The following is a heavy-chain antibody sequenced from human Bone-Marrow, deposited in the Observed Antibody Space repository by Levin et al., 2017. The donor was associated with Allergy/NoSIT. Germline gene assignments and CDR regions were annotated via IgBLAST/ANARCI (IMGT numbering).Heavy chain of an antibody. Sequence: GGSLRLSCAASGFSFDDYTMHWVRQTPGKGLEWVSRINWDGSSIVYADSVKGRFTISRDNAKKSLYLQMNSLRGEDAALYYCVKTFYSLSSSGYFDSWGQGTLVTVSS. CDR3: VKTFYSLSSSGYFDS. D-gene: IGHD3-10*01. CDR1: GFSFDDYT. J-gene: IGHJ4*02. V-gene: IGHV3-9*01. CDR2: INWDGSSI.